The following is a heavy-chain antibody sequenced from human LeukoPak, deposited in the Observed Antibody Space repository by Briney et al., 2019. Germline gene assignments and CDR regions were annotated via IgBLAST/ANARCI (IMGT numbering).Heavy chain of an antibody. CDR1: GFTFSIYA. Sequence: GGSLRLSCAASGFTFSIYAMSWVRQAPGKGLEWVSAISGSGGSTYYADSVKGRFTISRDNSKNTLYLQMNSLRAEDTAVYYCAKDAPVNIVVVPAANSWGQGTLVTVSS. CDR3: AKDAPVNIVVVPAANS. CDR2: ISGSGGST. V-gene: IGHV3-23*01. D-gene: IGHD2-2*01. J-gene: IGHJ4*02.